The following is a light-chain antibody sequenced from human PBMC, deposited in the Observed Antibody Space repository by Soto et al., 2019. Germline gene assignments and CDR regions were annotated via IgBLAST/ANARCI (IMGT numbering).Light chain of an antibody. CDR2: GAS. CDR3: QQYGSSPWT. J-gene: IGKJ1*01. V-gene: IGKV3-20*01. CDR1: QSVSSSY. Sequence: EIVLTQSPGTLSLSPGDRATLSCRASQSVSSSYLAWYQQKPGQAPRLLIYGASSRATGIPGRFSGSGSGTDFTLTISRLEPEDFAVYYCQQYGSSPWTFGQGTKVEIK.